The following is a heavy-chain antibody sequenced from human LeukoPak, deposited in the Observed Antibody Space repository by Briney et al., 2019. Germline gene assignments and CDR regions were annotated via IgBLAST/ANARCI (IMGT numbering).Heavy chain of an antibody. CDR3: ARVDHTLRGVIDC. CDR2: IKSDGSDT. CDR1: GFTFSSYW. D-gene: IGHD3-10*01. Sequence: PGGSLRLSCAASGFTFSSYWMHWVRQAPGKGLVWLSRIKSDGSDTSYADSEKGRFTISRDNAKNTLYLQMNSLRAEDTAVYYCARVDHTLRGVIDCWGQGTLVTVSS. V-gene: IGHV3-74*01. J-gene: IGHJ4*02.